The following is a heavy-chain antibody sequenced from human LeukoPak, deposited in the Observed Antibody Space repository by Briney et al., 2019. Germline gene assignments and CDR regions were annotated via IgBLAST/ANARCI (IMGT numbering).Heavy chain of an antibody. V-gene: IGHV3-9*01. CDR3: AKVGRGYSYGSYYFDY. J-gene: IGHJ4*02. CDR2: ISWNSGSI. Sequence: PGRSLRLSCAASGITFDDYAMHWVRQAPGKGLEWVSGISWNSGSIGYADSVKGRFTISRDNAKNSLYLQMNSLRAEDTALYYCAKVGRGYSYGSYYFDYWGQGTLVTVSS. CDR1: GITFDDYA. D-gene: IGHD5-18*01.